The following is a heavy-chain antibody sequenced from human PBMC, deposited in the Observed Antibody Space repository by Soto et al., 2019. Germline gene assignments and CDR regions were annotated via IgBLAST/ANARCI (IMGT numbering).Heavy chain of an antibody. CDR2: ISSSRSYI. D-gene: IGHD3-10*01. CDR3: AKDRGSGSYAANYQYYGMDV. Sequence: GGSLRLSCAAFGFTFSSYNMNWVRQAPGKGLEWVSSISSSRSYIYYADSVKGRFTISRDNAKTSLYLQMNSLRAEDTALYYCAKDRGSGSYAANYQYYGMDVWGQGTTVTVSS. J-gene: IGHJ6*02. CDR1: GFTFSSYN. V-gene: IGHV3-21*04.